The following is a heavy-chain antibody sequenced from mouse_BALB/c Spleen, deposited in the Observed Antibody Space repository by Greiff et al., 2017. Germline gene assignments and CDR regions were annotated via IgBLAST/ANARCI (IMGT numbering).Heavy chain of an antibody. D-gene: IGHD2-3*01. Sequence: QVTLKVSGPGILQPSQTLSLTCSFSGFSLSTSGMGVSWIRQPSGKGLEWLAHIYWDDDKRYNPSLKSRLTISKDTSRNQVFLKITSVDTADTATYYCARRAIYDGYYRGAMDYWGQGTSVTVSS. J-gene: IGHJ4*01. V-gene: IGHV8-12*01. CDR3: ARRAIYDGYYRGAMDY. CDR2: IYWDDDK. CDR1: GFSLSTSGMG.